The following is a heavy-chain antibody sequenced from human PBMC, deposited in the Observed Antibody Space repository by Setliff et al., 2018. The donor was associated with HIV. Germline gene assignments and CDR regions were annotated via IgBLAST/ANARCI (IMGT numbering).Heavy chain of an antibody. CDR3: ARDANYGSSGYDREYFDY. CDR2: INSNNGDT. CDR1: GYTFTAYY. Sequence: ASVKVSCKASGYTFTAYYIHWVRQAPGQGLEWMGWINSNNGDTKYAQKFLGRVTMTRDTSISTVYMELTSLRSDDTAIYYCARDANYGSSGYDREYFDYWGQGTLVTVSS. D-gene: IGHD5-12*01. V-gene: IGHV1-2*02. J-gene: IGHJ4*02.